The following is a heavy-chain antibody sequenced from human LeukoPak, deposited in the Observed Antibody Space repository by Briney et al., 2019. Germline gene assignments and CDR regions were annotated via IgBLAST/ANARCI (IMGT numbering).Heavy chain of an antibody. Sequence: SETLSLTCTVSGDSISSYFWCWLRQPPGKGLEWIGCLYYSGRTNYSPSLTSRVTLSADTSKNQFSLKLNSVTAADSAIYYCARNYSGYEFDYWGQGTLVTVSS. V-gene: IGHV4-59*01. CDR2: LYYSGRT. CDR1: GDSISSYF. CDR3: ARNYSGYEFDY. D-gene: IGHD5-12*01. J-gene: IGHJ4*02.